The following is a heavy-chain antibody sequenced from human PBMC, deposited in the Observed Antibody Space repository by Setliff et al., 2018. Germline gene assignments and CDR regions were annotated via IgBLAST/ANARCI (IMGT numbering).Heavy chain of an antibody. Sequence: ASVKVSCKASGYTFNNYFLHWVRQAPGQGLEWMGRFHPYSGHTNYAQKLQGRVTMTRDTSTNTVYMELSSLRSEDTAVYYCARGGSPDCSTAGCRYGDYVYWGQGTQVTVSS. V-gene: IGHV1-46*02. CDR2: FHPYSGHT. CDR3: ARGGSPDCSTAGCRYGDYVY. D-gene: IGHD2-2*01. CDR1: GYTFNNYF. J-gene: IGHJ4*02.